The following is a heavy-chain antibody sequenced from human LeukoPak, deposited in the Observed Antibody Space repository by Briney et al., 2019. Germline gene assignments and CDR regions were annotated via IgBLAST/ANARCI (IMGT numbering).Heavy chain of an antibody. Sequence: GGSLRLSCAASGFTFSNAWMSWVRQAPGKGLEWAGRIKSKTDGGTTDYAAPVKGRFTISRDDSKNTLYLQMNSLKTEDTAVYYCVGGYDFWSGYSLFDYWGQGTLVTVSS. CDR3: VGGYDFWSGYSLFDY. D-gene: IGHD3-3*01. CDR1: GFTFSNAW. J-gene: IGHJ4*02. V-gene: IGHV3-15*01. CDR2: IKSKTDGGTT.